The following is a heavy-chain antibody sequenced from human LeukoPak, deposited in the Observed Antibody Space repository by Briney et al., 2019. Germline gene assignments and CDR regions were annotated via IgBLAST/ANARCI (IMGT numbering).Heavy chain of an antibody. J-gene: IGHJ5*01. CDR3: AKDRLNAVRGVNDS. Sequence: GGSLRLSCAPSGVTFNNYAMTSVRQAPGKGVEWVSGISGNGGITYYADSVNGRVTISRDNSKRTLCLHMNRLRAETTGIYYFAKDRLNAVRGVNDSWGQGTLVTVSS. D-gene: IGHD3-10*01. V-gene: IGHV3-23*01. CDR1: GVTFNNYA. CDR2: ISGNGGIT.